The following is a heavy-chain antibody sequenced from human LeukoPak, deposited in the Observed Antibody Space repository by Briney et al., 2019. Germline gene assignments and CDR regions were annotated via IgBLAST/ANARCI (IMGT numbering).Heavy chain of an antibody. CDR2: INPNSGGT. V-gene: IGHV1-2*06. J-gene: IGHJ4*02. D-gene: IGHD1-26*01. CDR1: GYTFTGYY. Sequence: ASVKVSCKASGYTFTGYYMHWVRQAPGQGLEWMGRINPNSGGTNYVQKFQGRVTITRDTSTSTAYMELSRLRSDDTAVYYCARRIVGAYDYWGQGTLVTVSS. CDR3: ARRIVGAYDY.